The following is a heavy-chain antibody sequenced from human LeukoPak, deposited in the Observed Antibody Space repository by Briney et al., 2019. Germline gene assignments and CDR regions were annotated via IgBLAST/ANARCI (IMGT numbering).Heavy chain of an antibody. CDR2: TIPIFGTV. J-gene: IGHJ5*02. CDR1: GGTFSSYA. V-gene: IGHV1-69*13. Sequence: EASVKVSCRASGGTFSSYAISWVRQAPGQGLEWMGGTIPIFGTVNYAQKFQGRVTITADESTSTAYMELSSLRSEDTAVYYCARDAEGNWFDPWGQGTLVTVSS. CDR3: ARDAEGNWFDP.